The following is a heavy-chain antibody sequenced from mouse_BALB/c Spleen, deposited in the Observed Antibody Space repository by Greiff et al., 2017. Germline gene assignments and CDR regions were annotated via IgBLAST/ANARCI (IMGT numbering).Heavy chain of an antibody. D-gene: IGHD1-1*01. Sequence: EVQLVESGGGLVKPGGSLKLSCAASGFTFSSYAMSWVRQTPEKRLEWVASISSGGSTYYPDSVKGRFTISRDNARNILYLQMSSLRSEDTAMYYCARGDYYGRSYGGNYYAMDYWGQGTSVTVSS. V-gene: IGHV5-6-5*01. CDR1: GFTFSSYA. J-gene: IGHJ4*01. CDR3: ARGDYYGRSYGGNYYAMDY. CDR2: ISSGGST.